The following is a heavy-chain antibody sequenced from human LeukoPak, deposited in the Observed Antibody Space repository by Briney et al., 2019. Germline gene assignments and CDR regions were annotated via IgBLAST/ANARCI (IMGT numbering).Heavy chain of an antibody. V-gene: IGHV4-39*01. CDR3: ARHKGQAEGKEAFDI. J-gene: IGHJ3*02. CDR2: IYYSGST. CDR1: GGSLSNSSPYY. D-gene: IGHD3-10*01. Sequence: SETLSLTCTVSGGSLSNSSPYYWDWIRQPPGKGLDWIGTIYYSGSTSYNPSLTSRVTISVDTSKNQFSLNLRSVTAADTAVYFCARHKGQAEGKEAFDIWGQGTMVTVSS.